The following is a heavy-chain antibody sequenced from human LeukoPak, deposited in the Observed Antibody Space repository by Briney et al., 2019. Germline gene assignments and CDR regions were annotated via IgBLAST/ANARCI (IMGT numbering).Heavy chain of an antibody. CDR1: GFTFTTYW. Sequence: GESLRLSCAASGFTFTTYWMAWVRQFPGKGLEWVANINQDGTEKYSVDSVKGRFTISRDNAKNSLYLQMNSLRVEDTAIYYCVKVAKYYYGSETYYFFEHWGQGTPVTASS. CDR2: INQDGTEK. J-gene: IGHJ4*02. D-gene: IGHD3-10*01. V-gene: IGHV3-7*01. CDR3: VKVAKYYYGSETYYFFEH.